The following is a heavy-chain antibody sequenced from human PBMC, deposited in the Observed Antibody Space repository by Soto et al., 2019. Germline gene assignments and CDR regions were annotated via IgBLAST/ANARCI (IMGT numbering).Heavy chain of an antibody. CDR1: GFTFSSYA. Sequence: PGGSLRLSCAASGFTFSSYAMSWVRQAPGKGLEWVSAISGSGGSTYYADSVKGRFTISRDNSKNTLYLQMNSLRAEDTAVYYCAKDHSQWELFPENYYYGMDVWGQGTTVTVSS. V-gene: IGHV3-23*01. CDR3: AKDHSQWELFPENYYYGMDV. D-gene: IGHD1-26*01. CDR2: ISGSGGST. J-gene: IGHJ6*02.